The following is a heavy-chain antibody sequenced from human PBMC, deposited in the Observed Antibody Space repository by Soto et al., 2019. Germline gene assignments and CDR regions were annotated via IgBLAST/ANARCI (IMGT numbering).Heavy chain of an antibody. D-gene: IGHD2-15*01. CDR3: ARDGYCSGGSCYQRDYYYYGMDV. CDR1: GFTFSSYG. CDR2: IWYDGSNK. V-gene: IGHV3-33*01. J-gene: IGHJ6*02. Sequence: PGGSLRLSCAASGFTFSSYGMHWVRQAPGKGLEWVAVIWYDGSNKYYADSVKGRFTISRDNSKNTLYLQMNSLRAEDTAVYYCARDGYCSGGSCYQRDYYYYGMDVWGQGTTVTVSS.